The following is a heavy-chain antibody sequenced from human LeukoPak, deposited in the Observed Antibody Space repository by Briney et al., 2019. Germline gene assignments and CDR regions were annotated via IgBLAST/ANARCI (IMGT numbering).Heavy chain of an antibody. Sequence: SETLSLTCTVSGGSISDYYWSWIRQPAGKGLEWIGRIYSSGSTNYNPSLKSRVTMSADKSKSQFSLKLSSVTAADTAVYYCARELSAGWPRFDSWGQGTLVTVSS. J-gene: IGHJ4*02. CDR2: IYSSGST. D-gene: IGHD6-19*01. CDR3: ARELSAGWPRFDS. V-gene: IGHV4-4*07. CDR1: GGSISDYY.